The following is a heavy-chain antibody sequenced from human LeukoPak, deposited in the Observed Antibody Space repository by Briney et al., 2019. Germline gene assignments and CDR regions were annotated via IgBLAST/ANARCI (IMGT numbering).Heavy chain of an antibody. D-gene: IGHD3-10*01. V-gene: IGHV4-38-2*02. J-gene: IGHJ4*02. Sequence: SETLSLTCTVSGYFISTGYYRGWIRQSPGKGLEWTAIIYHSGNNYYNPSLKSRVTISVDTSKNQFSLKLTSVTAADTAVYYCATNLYGSGNYFAYWGQGTLVTVSS. CDR2: IYHSGNN. CDR1: GYFISTGYY. CDR3: ATNLYGSGNYFAY.